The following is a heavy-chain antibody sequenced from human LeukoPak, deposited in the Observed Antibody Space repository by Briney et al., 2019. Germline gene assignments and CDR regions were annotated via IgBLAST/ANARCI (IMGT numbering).Heavy chain of an antibody. CDR3: ARDLGYSSGWYYDY. CDR2: IYYSGST. J-gene: IGHJ4*02. V-gene: IGHV4-39*07. D-gene: IGHD6-19*01. Sequence: SETLSLTCTVSGGSISSSSYYWGWIRQPPGKGLEWIGSIYYSGSTYYNPSLKSRVTISVDTSKNQFSLKLSSVTAADTAVYYCARDLGYSSGWYYDYWGQGTLVTVSS. CDR1: GGSISSSSYY.